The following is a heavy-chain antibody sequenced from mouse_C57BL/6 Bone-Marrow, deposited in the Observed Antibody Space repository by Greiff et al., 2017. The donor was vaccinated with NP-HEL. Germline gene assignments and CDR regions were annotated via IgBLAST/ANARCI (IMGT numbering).Heavy chain of an antibody. CDR3: AGQFITTVVARYWYFDV. J-gene: IGHJ1*03. V-gene: IGHV1-50*01. Sequence: QVQLQQPGAELVKPGASVKLSCKASGYTFTSYWMQWVKQRPGQGLEWIGEIDPSDSYTNYNQKFKGKATLTVDTSSSTAYMKLSSLTSEDSAVYYCAGQFITTVVARYWYFDVWGTGTTVTVSS. CDR1: GYTFTSYW. D-gene: IGHD1-1*01. CDR2: IDPSDSYT.